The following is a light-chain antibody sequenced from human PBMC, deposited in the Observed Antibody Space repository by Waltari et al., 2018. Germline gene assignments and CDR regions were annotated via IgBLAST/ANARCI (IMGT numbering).Light chain of an antibody. CDR2: WAS. CDR3: HQYYSPPYT. V-gene: IGKV4-1*01. CDR1: QTVLRSSNSKNC. Sequence: DIVMTQSPDSLAVSLGERATIHCKSSQTVLRSSNSKNCLTWYQQKPGQPPRLLIYWASTRESGVPDRFSGSGSGTDFTLTISSLQAEDVAVYYCHQYYSPPYTFGQGTKLQIK. J-gene: IGKJ2*01.